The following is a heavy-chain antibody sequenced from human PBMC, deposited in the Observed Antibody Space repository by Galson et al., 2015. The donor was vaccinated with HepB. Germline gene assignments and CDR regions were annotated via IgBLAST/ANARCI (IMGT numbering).Heavy chain of an antibody. CDR2: ITATGSTT. Sequence: SLRLSCAASGFTFSNSAMNWVRQAPGKGLEWLSVITATGSTTYYADSVKGRSTISRDISKNTLYVQMNSLRADVTALYYCVKGGPDEILDYWGQGTLVTVSA. CDR3: VKGGPDEILDY. CDR1: GFTFSNSA. D-gene: IGHD3-16*01. V-gene: IGHV3-23*01. J-gene: IGHJ4*02.